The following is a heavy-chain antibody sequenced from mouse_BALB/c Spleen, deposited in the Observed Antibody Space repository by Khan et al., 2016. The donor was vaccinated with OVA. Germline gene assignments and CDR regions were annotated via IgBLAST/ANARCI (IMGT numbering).Heavy chain of an antibody. D-gene: IGHD1-1*01. CDR1: GYTFTSYW. Sequence: DLVKPGASVKLSCKASGYTFTSYWINWIKQRPGQGLEWIGRIGPGSSNAYYNDMFKGKATLTVDTSSNTAYIQLSSLSSEDSAVYFCARENYYGRGCYAMCYWGQGASVTVSA. CDR2: IGPGSSNA. V-gene: IGHV1S41*01. J-gene: IGHJ4*01. CDR3: ARENYYGRGCYAMCY.